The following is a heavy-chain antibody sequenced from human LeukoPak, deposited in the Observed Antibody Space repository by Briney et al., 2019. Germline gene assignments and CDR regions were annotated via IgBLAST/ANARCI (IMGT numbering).Heavy chain of an antibody. CDR2: IIPIFGTA. CDR3: ARAQTRQYYYDSSGYSTKYYYYYMDV. Sequence: SVKVSCKASGGTFSSYAISWVRQAPGQGLEWMGGIIPIFGTANYAQKFQGRVTITTDESTSTAYMELSSLRSEDTAVYYCARAQTRQYYYDSSGYSTKYYYYYMDVWGKGTTVTVSS. CDR1: GGTFSSYA. J-gene: IGHJ6*03. D-gene: IGHD3-22*01. V-gene: IGHV1-69*05.